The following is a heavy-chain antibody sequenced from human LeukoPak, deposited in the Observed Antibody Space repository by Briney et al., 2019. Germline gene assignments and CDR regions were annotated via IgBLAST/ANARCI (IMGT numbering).Heavy chain of an antibody. D-gene: IGHD4-17*01. Sequence: GGSLRLSCAASGFTFSSYWMHWVRQTPGKGLVWVSRINGAGSSISYADSVKGRVTISRDNAKNTLYLQMNNLRAEDTAVYYCAKGGDYKNDYWGQGTLVTVSS. CDR1: GFTFSSYW. V-gene: IGHV3-74*01. CDR2: INGAGSSI. J-gene: IGHJ4*02. CDR3: AKGGDYKNDY.